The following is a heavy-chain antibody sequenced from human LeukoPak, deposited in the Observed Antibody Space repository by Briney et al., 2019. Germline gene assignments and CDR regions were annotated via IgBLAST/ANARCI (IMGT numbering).Heavy chain of an antibody. CDR1: GCSISSSSYY. D-gene: IGHD6-13*01. CDR3: ARHFSTSWAKVLNWFDP. J-gene: IGHJ5*02. Sequence: SENLSRNATVSGCSISSSSYYWRWIRQPPGKGLECIGSIYYSGSTYYIPSLISRATLSADTSKNQVSLRLRSVTAADTAVYYCARHFSTSWAKVLNWFDPWGQGTLVTVSS. V-gene: IGHV4-39*01. CDR2: IYYSGST.